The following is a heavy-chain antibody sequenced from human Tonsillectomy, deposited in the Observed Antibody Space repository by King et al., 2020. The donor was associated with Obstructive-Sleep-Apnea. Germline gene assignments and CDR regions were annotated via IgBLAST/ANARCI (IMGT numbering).Heavy chain of an antibody. CDR2: ISYDGSNK. CDR1: GFTFSSFG. CDR3: AKDPRQSTPLYYFDY. Sequence: VQLVESGGGVVQPGRSLRLSCAASGFTFSSFGMHWVRQAPGKGLEWVALISYDGSNKYYADSVKGRFTITRDNSKKTLYLQMNSLRAEDTAVYYCAKDPRQSTPLYYFDYWGQGTLVTVSS. V-gene: IGHV3-30*18. J-gene: IGHJ4*02.